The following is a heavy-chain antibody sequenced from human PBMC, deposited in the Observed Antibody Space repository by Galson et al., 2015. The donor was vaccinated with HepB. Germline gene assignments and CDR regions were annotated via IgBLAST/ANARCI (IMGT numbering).Heavy chain of an antibody. V-gene: IGHV1-24*01. CDR3: ATEDRFGESYGMDV. CDR1: GYTLTELS. CDR2: FDPEDGET. J-gene: IGHJ6*02. Sequence: SVKVSCKVSGYTLTELSMHWVRQAPGKGLEWMGGFDPEDGETIYAQKFQGRVTMTEDTSTDTAYMELSSLRSEDTAVYYCATEDRFGESYGMDVWGQGTTVTVSS. D-gene: IGHD3-10*01.